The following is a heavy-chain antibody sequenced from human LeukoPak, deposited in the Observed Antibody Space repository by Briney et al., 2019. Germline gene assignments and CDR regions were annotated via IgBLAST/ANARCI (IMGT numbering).Heavy chain of an antibody. J-gene: IGHJ4*02. CDR2: ISASGSGA. CDR1: GFTFSSSD. V-gene: IGHV3-23*01. D-gene: IGHD2-2*01. Sequence: HPGGSLRLSCAASGFTFSSSDMSWVRQAPGKGLEWVSGISASGSGAYYADSVKGRFTISRDNSKNTLYLQMNSLRAEDTAVYYCAKVGRLVVVPAAPDYWGQGTLVTVSS. CDR3: AKVGRLVVVPAAPDY.